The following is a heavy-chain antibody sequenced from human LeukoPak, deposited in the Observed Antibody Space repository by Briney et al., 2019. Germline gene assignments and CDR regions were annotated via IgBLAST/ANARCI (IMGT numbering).Heavy chain of an antibody. CDR2: FDPEDGET. CDR1: GYTLTELS. J-gene: IGHJ4*02. D-gene: IGHD3-22*01. V-gene: IGHV1-24*01. Sequence: ASVKVSCKVSGYTLTELSMHWVRQAPGKGLEWMGGFDPEDGETIYAQKFQGRVTMTEDTSTDTAYMELSSLRSEDTAVYYCATPNYYYHSMGVFDYWGQGTLVTVSS. CDR3: ATPNYYYHSMGVFDY.